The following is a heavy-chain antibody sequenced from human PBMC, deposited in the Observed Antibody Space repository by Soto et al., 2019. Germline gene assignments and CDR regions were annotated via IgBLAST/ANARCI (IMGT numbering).Heavy chain of an antibody. Sequence: SETLSLTCAVSGDTLTSNVWLNWVRQTSGKGLEWIGEIYHNGNTDYNPSLKSRVTMSVDKSRNQFSLMLSSVTAADTAIYYCARDSAVPGETDRFDSWGQGTLVTVSS. CDR3: ARDSAVPGETDRFDS. V-gene: IGHV4-4*02. CDR2: IYHNGNT. J-gene: IGHJ4*02. CDR1: GDTLTSNVW. D-gene: IGHD6-19*01.